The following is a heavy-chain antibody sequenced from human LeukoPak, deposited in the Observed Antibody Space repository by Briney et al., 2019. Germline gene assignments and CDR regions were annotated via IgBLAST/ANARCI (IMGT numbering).Heavy chain of an antibody. CDR1: GFTFNKYW. CDR3: ARGYYYSGPYDLSFFYY. D-gene: IGHD3-10*01. Sequence: GGSLRLSCAASGFTFNKYWLTWVRQAPGKGLEWVANINQDDSQIYYLESVEGRFTITRDNAKNSLHLQMNYLRAEDTAVYHCARGYYYSGPYDLSFFYYWGQGTLVTVSS. CDR2: INQDDSQI. V-gene: IGHV3-7*01. J-gene: IGHJ4*02.